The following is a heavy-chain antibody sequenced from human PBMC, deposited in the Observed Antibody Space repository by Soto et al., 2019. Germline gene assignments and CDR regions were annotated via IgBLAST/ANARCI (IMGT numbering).Heavy chain of an antibody. D-gene: IGHD3-3*01. CDR1: GYPVTAYY. CDR2: INPATGAA. J-gene: IGHJ3*02. V-gene: IGHV1-2*02. CDR3: ARGGGVGVAGSAAFDM. Sequence: QLHLVQSGAVVKKPGASVTVSCSASGYPVTAYYMHWVRQAPGRGLEWMGGINPATGAAKYTQTFQGRVTMTRDTSTGTVFIELSGLTSEDTAGFYCARGGGVGVAGSAAFDMWGQGTLVTVSS.